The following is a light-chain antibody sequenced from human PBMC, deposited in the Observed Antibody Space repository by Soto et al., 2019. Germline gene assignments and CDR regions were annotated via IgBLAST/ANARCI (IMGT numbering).Light chain of an antibody. Sequence: EIVMTQSPATLSVSAGERVTLSCRASQSVSRDVAWYQQKPGQAPRLLIYDASTTAAGIPARFRGSGFGTEFTLTISILQSEDFALYFCQQYNKFNTFGQGTKLE. J-gene: IGKJ2*01. CDR2: DAS. CDR3: QQYNKFNT. CDR1: QSVSRD. V-gene: IGKV3-15*01.